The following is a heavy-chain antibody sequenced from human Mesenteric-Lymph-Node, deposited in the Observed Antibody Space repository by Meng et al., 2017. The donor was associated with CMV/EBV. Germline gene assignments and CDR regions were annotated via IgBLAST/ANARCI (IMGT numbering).Heavy chain of an antibody. V-gene: IGHV7-4-1*02. Sequence: KASGYTFTSYAMNRVRQAPGQGLGWMGWLNTDTGNPTYAQRFTGRFVFSLDTSVSTAYLQISSLNTEDTAVYYCARFLGGDDSYFDYWGQGTLVTVSS. CDR3: ARFLGGDDSYFDY. J-gene: IGHJ4*02. D-gene: IGHD5-12*01. CDR2: LNTDTGNP. CDR1: GYTFTSYA.